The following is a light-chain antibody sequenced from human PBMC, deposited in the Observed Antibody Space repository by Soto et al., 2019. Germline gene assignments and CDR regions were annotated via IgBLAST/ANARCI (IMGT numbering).Light chain of an antibody. CDR3: QQRASWWT. Sequence: IVWTQSPATLSLSPGEGATLSCRASQSVSTALAWYQQKPGQAPRLLIYGESNRATGVAPRFSGSGSGKDFNLTISSLEPEDSAVYYCQQRASWWTFGQGTKVEI. V-gene: IGKV3-11*01. CDR2: GES. CDR1: QSVSTA. J-gene: IGKJ1*01.